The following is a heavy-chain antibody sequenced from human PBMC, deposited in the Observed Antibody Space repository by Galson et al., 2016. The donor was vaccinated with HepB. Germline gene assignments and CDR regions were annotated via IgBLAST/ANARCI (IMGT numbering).Heavy chain of an antibody. D-gene: IGHD6-19*01. CDR2: ISNDGSNK. V-gene: IGHV3-30-3*01. J-gene: IGHJ6*02. CDR3: ARGSYSSDWYRTSAYHFGMDV. Sequence: SLRLSCAASGFTVSSSYMSWVRQAPGKGLEWLAVISNDGSNKYFADSVKGRFTISRDNSKNPLYLQMNSLRAGDTAMYYCARGSYSSDWYRTSAYHFGMDVWGQGTLVTVSS. CDR1: GFTVSSSY.